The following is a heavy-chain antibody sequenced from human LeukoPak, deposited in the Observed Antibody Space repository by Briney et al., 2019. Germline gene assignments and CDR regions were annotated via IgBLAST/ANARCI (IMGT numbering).Heavy chain of an antibody. CDR2: INPNSGGT. V-gene: IGHV1-2*02. D-gene: IGHD1-26*01. CDR3: ARGRQGAKDAFDI. CDR1: GYTFTGYY. Sequence: ASVKVSCKASGYTFTGYYMHWVRQAPGQGLEWMGGINPNSGGTNYAQKFQGRVTMTRDTSISTAYMELSRLRSDDTAVYYCARGRQGAKDAFDIWGQGTMVTVSS. J-gene: IGHJ3*02.